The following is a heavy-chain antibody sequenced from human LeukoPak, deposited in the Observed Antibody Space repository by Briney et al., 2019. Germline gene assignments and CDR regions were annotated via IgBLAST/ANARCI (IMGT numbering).Heavy chain of an antibody. CDR2: IIPIFGTA. CDR1: GGTFSSYA. J-gene: IGHJ5*02. Sequence: SVKVSCKASGGTFSSYAISWVRQAPGQGLEWMGGIIPIFGTANYAQKFQGRVTITADESTSTAYMEPSSLRSEDTAVYYCARDSLLSRPGYSSSWPYNWFDPWGQGTLVTVSS. CDR3: ARDSLLSRPGYSSSWPYNWFDP. D-gene: IGHD6-13*01. V-gene: IGHV1-69*01.